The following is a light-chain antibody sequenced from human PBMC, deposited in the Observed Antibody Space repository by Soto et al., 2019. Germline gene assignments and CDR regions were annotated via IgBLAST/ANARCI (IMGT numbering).Light chain of an antibody. Sequence: DIVMTQSPDSLAVSLGERATINCKSSQSVLNNSNNKNYLSWYQQKPGQPPNLLITWATTRESGVPDRVSGSGSGTDFTLTISSLQAEDVADYYCQQYYSSPPTFGQGTKVEIK. CDR2: WAT. V-gene: IGKV4-1*01. CDR1: QSVLNNSNNKNY. CDR3: QQYYSSPPT. J-gene: IGKJ1*01.